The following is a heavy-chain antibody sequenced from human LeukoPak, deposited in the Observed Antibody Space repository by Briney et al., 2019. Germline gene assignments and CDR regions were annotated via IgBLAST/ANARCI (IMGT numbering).Heavy chain of an antibody. V-gene: IGHV1-8*01. Sequence: ASVKVSCKASGYTFTSYDINWVRQATGQGLEWMGWMNPNSGNTGYAQKFQGRVTMTRNTSISTAYMELSSLRSEDTAVYYCASFKRNVWGSYRSSHWGQGTLVTASS. CDR1: GYTFTSYD. CDR2: MNPNSGNT. J-gene: IGHJ4*02. CDR3: ASFKRNVWGSYRSSH. D-gene: IGHD3-16*02.